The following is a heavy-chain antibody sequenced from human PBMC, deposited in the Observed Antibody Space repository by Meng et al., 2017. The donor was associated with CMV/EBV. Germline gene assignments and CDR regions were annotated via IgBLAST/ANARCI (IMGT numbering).Heavy chain of an antibody. D-gene: IGHD3-3*01. Sequence: SETLSLTCTVSGASISSSSYYWGWIRQPPGKGLEWIGSIYYSGSTNYNPSLKSRVTISVDTSTNQFSLKLSSVSAADTAVYYCARSQDYDFWSGHGNWFDPWGQGILVTVSS. CDR1: GASISSSSYY. CDR3: ARSQDYDFWSGHGNWFDP. V-gene: IGHV4-39*01. CDR2: IYYSGST. J-gene: IGHJ5*02.